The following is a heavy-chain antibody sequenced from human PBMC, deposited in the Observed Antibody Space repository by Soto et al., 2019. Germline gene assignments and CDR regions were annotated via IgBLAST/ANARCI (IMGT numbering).Heavy chain of an antibody. D-gene: IGHD2-21*02. Sequence: LGESLKISCKGSGYSFTSYWIGWVRQMPGKGLEWMGIIYPGDSDTRYSPSFQGQVTISADKSISTAYLQWSSLKASDTAMYYCARRPVVVTATIAFDIWGQGTMVTVSS. V-gene: IGHV5-51*01. CDR3: ARRPVVVTATIAFDI. CDR2: IYPGDSDT. J-gene: IGHJ3*02. CDR1: GYSFTSYW.